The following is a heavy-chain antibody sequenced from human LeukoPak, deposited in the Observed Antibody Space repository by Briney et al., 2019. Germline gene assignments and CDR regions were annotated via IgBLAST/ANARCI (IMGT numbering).Heavy chain of an antibody. Sequence: SETLSLTCTVSGGSISSSSYYWGWIRRPPGKGLEWIGSIYYSGSTYYNPSLKSRVTISVDTSKNQFSLKLSSVTAADTAVYYCARLASYYYDSSGFDYMDVWGKGTTVTVSS. CDR1: GGSISSSSYY. CDR3: ARLASYYYDSSGFDYMDV. V-gene: IGHV4-39*01. D-gene: IGHD3-22*01. CDR2: IYYSGST. J-gene: IGHJ6*03.